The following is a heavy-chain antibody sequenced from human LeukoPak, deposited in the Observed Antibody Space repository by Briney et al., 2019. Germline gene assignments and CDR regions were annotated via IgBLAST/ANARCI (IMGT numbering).Heavy chain of an antibody. Sequence: GGSLRLSCAVSGITLSNYGLSWVRQAPGKGLEWVAGIGGSGGGTNYADSVKGRFTISRDNSKNTLYLQMNSLRAEDTAVYFCAKRGVVIRVILVGFHKEAYYFDSWGQGALVTVSS. CDR3: AKRGVVIRVILVGFHKEAYYFDS. CDR1: GITLSNYG. CDR2: IGGSGGGT. J-gene: IGHJ4*02. V-gene: IGHV3-23*01. D-gene: IGHD3-22*01.